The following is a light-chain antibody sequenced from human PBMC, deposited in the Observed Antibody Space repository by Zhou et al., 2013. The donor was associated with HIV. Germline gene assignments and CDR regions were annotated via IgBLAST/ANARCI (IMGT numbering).Light chain of an antibody. CDR3: MQHINLPRTT. V-gene: IGKV2-29*03. J-gene: IGKJ3*01. Sequence: NPGQSPQLLMYEVSSRFSGVPDRFSGSGSGTDFTLKISRVEAEDVGVYYCMQHINLPRTTFGPGTKVEIK. CDR2: EVS.